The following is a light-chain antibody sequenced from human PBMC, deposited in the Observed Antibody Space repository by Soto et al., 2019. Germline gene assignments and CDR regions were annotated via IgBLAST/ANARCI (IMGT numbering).Light chain of an antibody. Sequence: QSALTQPRSVSGSPGQSVTISCTGTSSDVGGYNYVSWYQQHPGKAPKVMIYDVSERPSGVPDRFSDSKSGNTASLTISGLQAEDEADYYCCSYAGSPRDVFGTGTKVTVL. CDR1: SSDVGGYNY. CDR3: CSYAGSPRDV. CDR2: DVS. V-gene: IGLV2-11*01. J-gene: IGLJ1*01.